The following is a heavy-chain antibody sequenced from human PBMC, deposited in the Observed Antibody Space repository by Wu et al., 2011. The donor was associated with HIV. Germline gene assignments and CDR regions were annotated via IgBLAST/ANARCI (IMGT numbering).Heavy chain of an antibody. Sequence: QVHLVQSGAEVKKPGASVKVSCKASGYTFTGYYMHWVRQAPGQGLEWMGWINPNSGGTNYAQNFQGRVTMTRDTSISTAYMELSRLKSDDTAVYYCARREFQLLSSSDKYFYYYMTSGQGTTVTVSS. D-gene: IGHD2-2*01. CDR2: INPNSGGT. CDR1: GYTFTGYY. J-gene: IGHJ6*03. V-gene: IGHV1-2*02. CDR3: ARREFQLLSSSDKYFYYYMTS.